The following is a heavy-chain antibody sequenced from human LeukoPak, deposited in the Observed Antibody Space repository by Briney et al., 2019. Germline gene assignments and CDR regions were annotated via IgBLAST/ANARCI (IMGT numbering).Heavy chain of an antibody. CDR3: ARGRQRWLQSDAFDI. J-gene: IGHJ3*02. CDR1: GFTFSFYV. D-gene: IGHD5-24*01. V-gene: IGHV3-30-3*01. CDR2: ISNDGSNK. Sequence: PGGSLRLSCAASGFTFSFYVMNRVRQAPGKGLEWVAVISNDGSNKYYADSVKGRFTISRDNSKNTFYLQTNSLRPEDTALYYCARGRQRWLQSDAFDIWGLGTMVTVSS.